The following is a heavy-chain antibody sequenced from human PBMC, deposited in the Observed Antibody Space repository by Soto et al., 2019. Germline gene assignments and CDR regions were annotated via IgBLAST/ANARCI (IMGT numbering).Heavy chain of an antibody. D-gene: IGHD3-3*01. CDR1: GFTFSNCA. Sequence: EVQLLESGGGLVQPGGSLRLSCAASGFTFSNCAMSWVRQAPGKGLEWVSAIRGSGTSTFYADSVKGRFTISRDNSTNTLFRQMNGLRTESTDVYYCARDDPSAAWTYEPHFDYWAQGTLVTVSS. J-gene: IGHJ4*02. CDR3: ARDDPSAAWTYEPHFDY. CDR2: IRGSGTST. V-gene: IGHV3-23*01.